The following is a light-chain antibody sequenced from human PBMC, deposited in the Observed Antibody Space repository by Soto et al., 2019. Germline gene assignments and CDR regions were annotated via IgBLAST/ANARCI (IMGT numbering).Light chain of an antibody. J-gene: IGKJ4*01. Sequence: AIQMTQSPSSLSASVGDTVTITCRASQSVGNVLGWYQQKPGKAPKLLIYHVSTLYGGVSSRFSGSGSGTYFTLTISSLQPEDFATYYCLQDNSNPLTFGGGTKVAIK. V-gene: IGKV1-6*01. CDR2: HVS. CDR1: QSVGNV. CDR3: LQDNSNPLT.